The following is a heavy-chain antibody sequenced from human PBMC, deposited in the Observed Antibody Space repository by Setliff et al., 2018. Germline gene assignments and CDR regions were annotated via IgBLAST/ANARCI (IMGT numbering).Heavy chain of an antibody. CDR2: INTNTGNP. Sequence: ASVKVSCKGSGYTFSTYAIIWMRQAPGQGLEWMGWINTNTGNPSYAQGFTGRFVFSLDTSVSTAYLQISSLKAEDTAIYYCARGSRFGTIVYRGDYYWDVWGKGTTVTVSS. V-gene: IGHV7-4-1*02. D-gene: IGHD3-10*01. CDR3: ARGSRFGTIVYRGDYYWDV. CDR1: GYTFSTYA. J-gene: IGHJ6*03.